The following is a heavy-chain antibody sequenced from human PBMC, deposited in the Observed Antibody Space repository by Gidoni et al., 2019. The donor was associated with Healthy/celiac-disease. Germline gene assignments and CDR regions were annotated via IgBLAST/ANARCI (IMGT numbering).Heavy chain of an antibody. V-gene: IGHV2-70*15. Sequence: QVTLRESGPALVKPTQTLTLTCTFSGFSLSTSGMCVSWIRQPPGKALEWLARIDWDDDKYYSTSLKTRLTISKDTSKNQVVLTMTNMDPVDTATYYCARTPYYYGSGGNFDYWGQGTLVTVSS. J-gene: IGHJ4*02. CDR3: ARTPYYYGSGGNFDY. CDR2: IDWDDDK. D-gene: IGHD3-10*01. CDR1: GFSLSTSGMC.